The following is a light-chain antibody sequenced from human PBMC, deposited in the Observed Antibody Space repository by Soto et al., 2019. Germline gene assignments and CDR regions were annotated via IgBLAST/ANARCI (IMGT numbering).Light chain of an antibody. CDR1: QSVSSSY. CDR2: GAS. CDR3: QQYGSSPLT. V-gene: IGKV3-20*01. Sequence: EIVWTQSPGTLSLSPGERATLSCRASQSVSSSYLAWYQQKPGQAPRLLIYGASSRATGIPDRFSGSGSATDFALTISRLEPEDFAVYYCQQYGSSPLTFGGGTKVDIK. J-gene: IGKJ4*01.